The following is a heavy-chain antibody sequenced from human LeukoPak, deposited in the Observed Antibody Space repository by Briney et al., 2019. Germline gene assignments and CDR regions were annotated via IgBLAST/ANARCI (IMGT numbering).Heavy chain of an antibody. CDR3: ARVRSDYSNQYYYYYYYMDV. D-gene: IGHD4-11*01. Sequence: KPSETLSLTCTVSGGSISSYYWSWIRQPPGKGLEWIGYIYYSGSTNYNPSLKSRVTISVDTSKNQFSLKLSSVTAADTAVYYCARVRSDYSNQYYYYYYYMDVWGKGTTVTVSS. V-gene: IGHV4-59*01. J-gene: IGHJ6*03. CDR1: GGSISSYY. CDR2: IYYSGST.